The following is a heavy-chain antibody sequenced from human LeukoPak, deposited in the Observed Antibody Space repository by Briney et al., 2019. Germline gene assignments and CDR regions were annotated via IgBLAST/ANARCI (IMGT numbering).Heavy chain of an antibody. CDR2: MNPNSGNT. J-gene: IGHJ3*02. CDR3: ASAGSYSAFDI. CDR1: GGTFSSYA. V-gene: IGHV1-8*02. D-gene: IGHD1-26*01. Sequence: ASVKVSCKASGGTFSSYAISWVRQATGQGLEWMGWMNPNSGNTGYAQKFQGRVTMTRNTSISTAYMELSSLRSEDTAVYYCASAGSYSAFDIWGQGTMVTVSS.